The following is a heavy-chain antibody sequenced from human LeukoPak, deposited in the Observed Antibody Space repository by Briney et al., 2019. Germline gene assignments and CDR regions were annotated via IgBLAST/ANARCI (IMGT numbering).Heavy chain of an antibody. CDR1: GFTFSSYS. V-gene: IGHV3-21*01. J-gene: IGHJ3*02. CDR3: ARDWDGSGSYYFAFDI. D-gene: IGHD3-10*01. CDR2: ISSSSSYI. Sequence: GGSLRLSCAASGFTFSSYSMNWVRQAPGKGLEWVSSISSSSSYIYYADSVKGRFTISRDNAKNSLYLQMNSLRAEDTAVYYRARDWDGSGSYYFAFDIWGQGTMVTVSS.